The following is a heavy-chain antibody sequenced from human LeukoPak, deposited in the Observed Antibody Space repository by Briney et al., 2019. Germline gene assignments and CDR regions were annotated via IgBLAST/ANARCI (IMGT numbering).Heavy chain of an antibody. D-gene: IGHD5-18*01. CDR2: IYTSGST. CDR1: GGSISNYY. J-gene: IGHJ3*02. CDR3: ARESRGYSLNAFDI. Sequence: SETLSLTCTVSGGSISNYYWSWIRQPAGKGLEWIGRIYTSGSTNYNPSLKSRVTMSVDTSKNQVSLKLSSVTAADTSVYYCARESRGYSLNAFDIWGQGTMVTVSS. V-gene: IGHV4-4*07.